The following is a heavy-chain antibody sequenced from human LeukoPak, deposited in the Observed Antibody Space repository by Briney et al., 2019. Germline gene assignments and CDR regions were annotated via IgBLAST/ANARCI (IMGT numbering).Heavy chain of an antibody. CDR2: IYHSGST. Sequence: SETLSLTCTVSGYSISSGYYWGWIRQPPGKGLEWIGSIYHSGSTYYNPSLKSRVTISVDTSKNQFSLKLSSVPAADTAVYYCARARGDFWSGYYDYYYYYMDVWGKGTTVTVSS. CDR1: GYSISSGYY. J-gene: IGHJ6*03. V-gene: IGHV4-38-2*02. D-gene: IGHD3-3*01. CDR3: ARARGDFWSGYYDYYYYYMDV.